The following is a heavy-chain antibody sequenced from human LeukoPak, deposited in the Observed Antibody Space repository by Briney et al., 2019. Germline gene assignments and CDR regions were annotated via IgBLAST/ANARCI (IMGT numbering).Heavy chain of an antibody. Sequence: SETLSLTCTVSGGSISSSSYYWGWIRQPPGKGLEWIGSIYYSGSTYYNPSLKSRVTISVDTSKNQFSLKLSSVTAADTAVYYCATGSSPPLLYYYMDVWGKGTTVTVSS. CDR1: GGSISSSSYY. CDR3: ATGSSPPLLYYYMDV. CDR2: IYYSGST. V-gene: IGHV4-39*07. J-gene: IGHJ6*03. D-gene: IGHD6-6*01.